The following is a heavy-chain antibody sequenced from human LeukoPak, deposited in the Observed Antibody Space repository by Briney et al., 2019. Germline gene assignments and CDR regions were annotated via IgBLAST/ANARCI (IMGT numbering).Heavy chain of an antibody. CDR1: GGSISSYY. J-gene: IGHJ4*02. CDR3: ASTGVGASSSDFDY. V-gene: IGHV4-59*08. D-gene: IGHD1-26*01. Sequence: SETLSLTCTVSGGSISSYYWSWIRQPPGKGLEWIGYIYYSGSTNYNPSLKSRVTISVDTSKNQFSLKLSSVTAADAAVYYCASTGVGASSSDFDYWGQGTLVTVSS. CDR2: IYYSGST.